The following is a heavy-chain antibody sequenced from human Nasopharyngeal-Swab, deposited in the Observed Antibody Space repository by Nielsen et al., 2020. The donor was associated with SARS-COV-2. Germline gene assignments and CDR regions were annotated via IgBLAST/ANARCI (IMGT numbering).Heavy chain of an antibody. CDR2: IYWDDDK. CDR3: AHSPIKGLYSSSSMYYFDY. D-gene: IGHD6-6*01. Sequence: SGPTLVKPTQTLTLTCTFSGFSLSTSGVGVGWIRQPPGKALEWLALIYWDDDKRYSPSLESRLTITKDTSKNQVVLTMTNMDPVDTATYYCAHSPIKGLYSSSSMYYFDYWGQGTLVTVSS. J-gene: IGHJ4*02. V-gene: IGHV2-5*02. CDR1: GFSLSTSGVG.